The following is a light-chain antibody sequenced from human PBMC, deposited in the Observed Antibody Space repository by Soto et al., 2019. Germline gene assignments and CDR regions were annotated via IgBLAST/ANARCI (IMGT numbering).Light chain of an antibody. CDR2: EVF. Sequence: QSALTQPASVSASPGQSITISCTGTSNDVGGYNSVSWYQQHPGKAPKLMIYEVFNRPSGVSDRFSGSKSGNTATLTISGLQPEDEADYFCSSYTGDNTLFGGGTKLTVL. CDR3: SSYTGDNTL. V-gene: IGLV2-14*01. CDR1: SNDVGGYNS. J-gene: IGLJ2*01.